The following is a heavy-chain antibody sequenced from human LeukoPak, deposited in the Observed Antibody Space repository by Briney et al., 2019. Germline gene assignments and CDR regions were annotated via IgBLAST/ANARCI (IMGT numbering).Heavy chain of an antibody. CDR3: ARRTPQRALDN. J-gene: IGHJ4*02. CDR2: ISGSGGRT. CDR1: GFTFSSYA. V-gene: IGHV3-23*01. Sequence: GSLRLSCAASGFTFSSYAMSWVRQAPGKGLEWVSGISGSGGRTHYADSVKGRFTISRDNAKNSLFLQINSLRAEDTAVYYCARRTPQRALDNWGQGILVTVSS. D-gene: IGHD5-24*01.